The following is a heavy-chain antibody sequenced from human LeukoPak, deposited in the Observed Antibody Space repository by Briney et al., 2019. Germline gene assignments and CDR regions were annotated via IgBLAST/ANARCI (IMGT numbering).Heavy chain of an antibody. D-gene: IGHD4-17*01. CDR3: ARDVATVTTMNY. V-gene: IGHV1-2*02. J-gene: IGHJ4*02. CDR1: GYTFTGYY. CDR2: INPNSGGT. Sequence: GASVKVSCKASGYTFTGYYMHWVRQAPGQGLEWMGWINPNSGGTNYAQKFQGRVAMTRDTSISTAYMELSRLRSDDTAVYYCARDVATVTTMNYWGQGTLVTVSS.